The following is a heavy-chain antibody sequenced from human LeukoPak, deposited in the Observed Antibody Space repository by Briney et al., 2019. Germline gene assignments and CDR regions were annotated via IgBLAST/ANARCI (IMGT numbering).Heavy chain of an antibody. CDR3: AREGVGSPRYIVGATGFDY. D-gene: IGHD1-26*01. CDR2: IIPMFGTA. J-gene: IGHJ4*02. Sequence: SAKVSSEASGGTLRSYAISWVRQAPGQGLEWMGGIIPMFGTANYAQTFQGRVTITADESTSTAYMELSRLRSEDTAVYYCAREGVGSPRYIVGATGFDYWGQGTLVTVSS. V-gene: IGHV1-69*01. CDR1: GGTLRSYA.